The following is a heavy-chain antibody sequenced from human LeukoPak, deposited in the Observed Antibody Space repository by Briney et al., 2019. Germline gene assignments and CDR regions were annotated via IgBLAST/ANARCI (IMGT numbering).Heavy chain of an antibody. D-gene: IGHD6-19*01. Sequence: PGRSLRLSCAASGFTFSSYSMHWLRQTPGKGLEWVTVISNDGNNIHYLDSVKGRFTISRDNSKNTLFLQMNSLRVEDTAVYYCARGSRYGCSDWSLPDSWGQGTLVTVSS. CDR1: GFTFSSYS. CDR3: ARGSRYGCSDWSLPDS. J-gene: IGHJ4*02. CDR2: ISNDGNNI. V-gene: IGHV3-30*04.